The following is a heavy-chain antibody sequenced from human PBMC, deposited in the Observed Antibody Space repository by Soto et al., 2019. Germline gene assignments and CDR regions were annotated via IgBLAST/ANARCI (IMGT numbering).Heavy chain of an antibody. J-gene: IGHJ4*02. CDR3: ARVRGVKDYHYVDAFDY. Sequence: ASVKVSCKASGYTFIDYYMHWVLQAPGEGLEWMGWISGYNGNTNYAQKFQGRVTITTDTSTSTVYMELRSLRSDDTAVYYCARVRGVKDYHYVDAFDYWGQGTPVTVSS. V-gene: IGHV1-18*04. CDR1: GYTFIDYY. CDR2: ISGYNGNT. D-gene: IGHD4-17*01.